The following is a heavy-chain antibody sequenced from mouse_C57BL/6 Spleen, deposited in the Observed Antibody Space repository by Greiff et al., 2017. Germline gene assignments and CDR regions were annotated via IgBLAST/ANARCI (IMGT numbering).Heavy chain of an antibody. CDR3: TRSTIYYDYDAGAWFAY. J-gene: IGHJ3*01. D-gene: IGHD2-4*01. Sequence: QVQLKESGAELVRPGASVTLSCKASGYTFTDYEMHWVKQTPVHGLEWIGAIDPETGGTAYNQKFKGKAILTADKSSSTAYMELRSLTSEDSAVYYCTRSTIYYDYDAGAWFAYWGQGTLVTVSA. CDR1: GYTFTDYE. V-gene: IGHV1-15*01. CDR2: IDPETGGT.